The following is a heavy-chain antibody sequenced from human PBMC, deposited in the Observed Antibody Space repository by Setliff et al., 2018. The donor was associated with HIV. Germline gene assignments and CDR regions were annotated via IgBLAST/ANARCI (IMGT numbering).Heavy chain of an antibody. CDR3: TKAGGGILYFYYMDV. CDR1: GFTFSSFA. V-gene: IGHV3-23*01. Sequence: PGGSLRLSCAASGFTFSSFAMNWVRQAPGKGLEWVSTISGRGTNTYYADSVKGRFTISRDNSKNTLSLQLNSLRAEDSVVYYCTKAGGGILYFYYMDVWGKGTTVTVSS. CDR2: ISGRGTNT. D-gene: IGHD2-15*01. J-gene: IGHJ6*03.